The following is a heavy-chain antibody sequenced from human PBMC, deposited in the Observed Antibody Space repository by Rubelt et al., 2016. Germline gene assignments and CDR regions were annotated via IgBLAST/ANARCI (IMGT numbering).Heavy chain of an antibody. CDR1: GGSFSGYY. CDR3: AKVDSSGYYPGY. CDR2: IYYSGIT. Sequence: QVQLQQWGAGLLKPSETLSLTCAVYGGSFSGYYWSWIRQPPGKGLEWIGYIYYSGITYYNPSLKSRVTISVDTSKNQFSLKLSSVTAADTAVYYCAKVDSSGYYPGYWGQGTLVTVSS. V-gene: IGHV4-34*01. J-gene: IGHJ4*02. D-gene: IGHD3-22*01.